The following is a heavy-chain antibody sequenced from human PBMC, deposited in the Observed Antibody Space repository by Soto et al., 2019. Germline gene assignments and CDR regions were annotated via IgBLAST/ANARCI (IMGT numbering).Heavy chain of an antibody. CDR1: GFTFSSYD. D-gene: IGHD3-10*01. J-gene: IGHJ6*02. CDR2: IGTAGDT. V-gene: IGHV3-13*04. CDR3: ARGPRSYYYGSGSFYYGMDV. Sequence: EVQLVESGGGLVQPGGSLRLSCAASGFTFSSYDMHWVRQATGKGLEWVSAIGTAGDTYYPGSVKGRFTISRENAKNSLYLQMTSLRAGDTAVYYCARGPRSYYYGSGSFYYGMDVWGQGTTVTVSS.